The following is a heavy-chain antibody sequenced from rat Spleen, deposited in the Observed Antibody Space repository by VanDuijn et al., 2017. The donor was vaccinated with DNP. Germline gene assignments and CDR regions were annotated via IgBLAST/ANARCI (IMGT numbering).Heavy chain of an antibody. CDR1: GFTFSDYY. CDR3: IRWNSGHFDY. CDR2: IGSDGYAP. V-gene: IGHV5-22*01. Sequence: EVQVVESGGGLVQPGRSLKLSCAASGFTFSDYYMAWVRQAPTKGLEWVAYIGSDGYAPYYGDSVKGRFTISRDNAKSTLYLQMNSLRYEDMATYYCIRWNSGHFDYWGQGVMVTVSS. D-gene: IGHD4-3*01. J-gene: IGHJ2*01.